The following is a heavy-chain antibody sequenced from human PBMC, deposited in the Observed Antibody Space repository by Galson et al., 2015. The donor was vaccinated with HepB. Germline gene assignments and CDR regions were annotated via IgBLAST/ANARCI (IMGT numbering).Heavy chain of an antibody. CDR1: GFTFSGSV. J-gene: IGHJ6*02. D-gene: IGHD5-18*01. V-gene: IGHV3-73*01. CDR2: IRSKANSYGT. CDR3: SKHGGYRLGYGMDV. Sequence: SLRLSCAASGFTFSGSVIHWVRQASGKGLECVGRIRSKANSYGTAYGASVKGRFTISRDDSNNTAYLQMNSLKTEDTTVYYCSKHGGYRLGYGMDVWGQGTTVPVSS.